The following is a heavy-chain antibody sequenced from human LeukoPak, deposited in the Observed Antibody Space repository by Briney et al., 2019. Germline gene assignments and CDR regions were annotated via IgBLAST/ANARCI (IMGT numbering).Heavy chain of an antibody. Sequence: KTSENLSRNCTVCGCSISSYYWSWIRQPAGKGLEWIGRISTSGSTYYNLSLKSRVTISVDTSKNQFSLKLSSVTAADTAVYYCARDDWYFDLWGRGTLVTVSS. V-gene: IGHV4-4*07. CDR3: ARDDWYFDL. J-gene: IGHJ2*01. CDR1: GCSISSYY. CDR2: ISTSGST.